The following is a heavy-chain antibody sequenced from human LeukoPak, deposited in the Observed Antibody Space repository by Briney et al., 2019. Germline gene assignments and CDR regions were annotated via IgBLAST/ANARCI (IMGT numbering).Heavy chain of an antibody. Sequence: SETLSLTCTVSGGSISSYYWSWIRQPPGKGLEWIGYIYHGGSTYYNPSLKSRVTISVDRSKNQFSLKLSSVTAADTAVYYCARGGIAAAGLFDYWGQGTLVTVSS. V-gene: IGHV4-59*12. D-gene: IGHD6-13*01. CDR3: ARGGIAAAGLFDY. CDR2: IYHGGST. CDR1: GGSISSYY. J-gene: IGHJ4*02.